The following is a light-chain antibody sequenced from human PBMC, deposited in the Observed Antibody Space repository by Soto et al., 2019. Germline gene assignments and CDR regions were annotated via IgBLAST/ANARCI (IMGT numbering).Light chain of an antibody. CDR2: EVN. Sequence: QSALTQPPSASGSPGQSVTISCTGTSSDVGAYNYVSWYQQHPGKAPKLMISEVNKRPSGVPHRFSGSKSGNTASLTVSGIQPEDEADYYGSSYGGPNNSNYVFGTGTKVTVL. CDR1: SSDVGAYNY. V-gene: IGLV2-8*01. CDR3: SSYGGPNNSNYV. J-gene: IGLJ1*01.